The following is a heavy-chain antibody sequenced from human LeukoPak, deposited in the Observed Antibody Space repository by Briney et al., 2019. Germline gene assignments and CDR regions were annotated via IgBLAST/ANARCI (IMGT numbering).Heavy chain of an antibody. V-gene: IGHV3-23*01. CDR2: ISGSSGST. CDR3: AKDQTAPGMYYFDY. Sequence: GASLRLSCAASGFTFSSYAMSWVRQAPGKGLEWVSAISGSSGSTYYADSVKGRFTISRDNSKNTLYLQINSLRAEDTAVYYCAKDQTAPGMYYFDYWGQGTLVTVSS. CDR1: GFTFSSYA. J-gene: IGHJ4*02. D-gene: IGHD6-13*01.